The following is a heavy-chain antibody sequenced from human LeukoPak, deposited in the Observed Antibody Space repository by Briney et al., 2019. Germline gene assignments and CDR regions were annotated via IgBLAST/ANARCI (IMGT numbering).Heavy chain of an antibody. CDR1: GFTFNSSA. CDR2: IVVGSGNT. J-gene: IGHJ4*02. D-gene: IGHD3-10*01. V-gene: IGHV1-58*02. CDR3: AAVSLLWFGELV. Sequence: GASVKVSCKASGFTFNSSAMQGVRQARGQRVEWIGWIVVGSGNTNYAQKFQERVTITRDMSTSTAYMELSSLRSEDTAVYYCAAVSLLWFGELVWGQGTLVTVSS.